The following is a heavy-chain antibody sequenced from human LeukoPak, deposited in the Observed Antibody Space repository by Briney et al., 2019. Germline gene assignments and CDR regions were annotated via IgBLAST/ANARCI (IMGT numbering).Heavy chain of an antibody. V-gene: IGHV3-21*01. CDR1: GFTFSRYS. J-gene: IGHJ4*02. CDR2: ISSSGSSI. CDR3: ARGTAAAKIDY. Sequence: TGGSLRLSCAASGFTFSRYSMNWVRQAPGKGLEWVSSISSSGSSIYYADSVKGRFTISRDDAKNSLYLRMNSLRAEDTAVYYCARGTAAAKIDYWGQGTLVTVSS. D-gene: IGHD6-13*01.